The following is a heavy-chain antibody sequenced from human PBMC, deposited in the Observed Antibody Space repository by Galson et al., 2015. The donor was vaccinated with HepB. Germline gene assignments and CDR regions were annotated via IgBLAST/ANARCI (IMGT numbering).Heavy chain of an antibody. CDR3: ARGYGSGSYYPFDY. Sequence: SVKVSCKASGGTFSSYTISWVRQAPGQGLEWMGRIIPILGIANYAQKFQGRVTITADESTSTAYMELSSLRSEDTAVYYCARGYGSGSYYPFDYWGQGTLVTVSS. CDR2: IIPILGIA. V-gene: IGHV1-69*02. CDR1: GGTFSSYT. D-gene: IGHD3-10*01. J-gene: IGHJ4*02.